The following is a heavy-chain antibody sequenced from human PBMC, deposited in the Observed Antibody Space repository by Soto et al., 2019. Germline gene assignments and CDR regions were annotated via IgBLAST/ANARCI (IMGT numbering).Heavy chain of an antibody. J-gene: IGHJ6*02. CDR1: GYTFTSYG. CDR3: ARDRAYSYGSTPYYYYYYGMDV. CDR2: ISAYNGNT. Sequence: QVQLVQSGAEVKKPGASVKVSCKASGYTFTSYGISWVRQAPGQGLEWMGWISAYNGNTNYAQKLQGRVTMTTDTSTSTAYMELRSLRSADTAVYYCARDRAYSYGSTPYYYYYYGMDVWGQGTTVTVSS. D-gene: IGHD5-18*01. V-gene: IGHV1-18*04.